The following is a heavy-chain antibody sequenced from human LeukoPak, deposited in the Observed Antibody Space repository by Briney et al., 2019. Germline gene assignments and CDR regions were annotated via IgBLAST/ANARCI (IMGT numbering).Heavy chain of an antibody. CDR2: FDPEDGET. CDR3: ATRQQQLVPNLDY. Sequence: ASVKVSCRVSVYTLTELSRHWVRQAPGKGLEWMGGFDPEDGETIYAQKFQGRVTMTEDTSTDTAYMELSSLRSEDTAVYYCATRQQQLVPNLDYWGQGTLVTVSS. V-gene: IGHV1-24*01. J-gene: IGHJ4*02. CDR1: VYTLTELS. D-gene: IGHD6-13*01.